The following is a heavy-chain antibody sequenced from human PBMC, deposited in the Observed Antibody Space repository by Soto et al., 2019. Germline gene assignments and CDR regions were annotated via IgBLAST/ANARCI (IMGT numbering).Heavy chain of an antibody. V-gene: IGHV3-30-3*01. D-gene: IGHD6-6*01. Sequence: GGSLRLSCAASGFTFSSYAMHWVRQAPGKGLEWVAVISYDGSNKYYADSVKGRFTISRDNSKNKLYLQMNSLRAEDTAVYYCARVYSSSGNYYYYYGMDVWGQGTTVTVSS. CDR1: GFTFSSYA. J-gene: IGHJ6*02. CDR2: ISYDGSNK. CDR3: ARVYSSSGNYYYYYGMDV.